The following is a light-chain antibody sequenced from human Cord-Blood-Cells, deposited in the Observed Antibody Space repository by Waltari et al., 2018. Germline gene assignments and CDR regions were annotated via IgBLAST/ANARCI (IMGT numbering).Light chain of an antibody. CDR3: SSYTSSSTLDV. J-gene: IGLJ3*02. CDR1: SSDVGGYNY. Sequence: QSALTQPASVSGSPGQSITISCTGTSSDVGGYNYVSWYQQHPGKAPKRMLYDVSNRPSGSSNRFSGSESGTSASLTISGLQAEDEADYYCSSYTSSSTLDVFGGGTKLTVL. V-gene: IGLV2-14*03. CDR2: DVS.